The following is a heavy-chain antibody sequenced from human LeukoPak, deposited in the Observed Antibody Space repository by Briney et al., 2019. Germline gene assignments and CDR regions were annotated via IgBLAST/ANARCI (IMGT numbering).Heavy chain of an antibody. CDR2: IYYIGST. D-gene: IGHD6-13*01. J-gene: IGHJ4*02. Sequence: PSETLSLTCTVSGGSISSYYWSWIRQLPGKGLEWIGYIYYIGSTNYNPSLKSRVTISVDTSKDQFSLRLSSVTAADTAVYYCARDDSGNWFYFDFWGQGSLVTVSS. CDR1: GGSISSYY. CDR3: ARDDSGNWFYFDF. V-gene: IGHV4-59*01.